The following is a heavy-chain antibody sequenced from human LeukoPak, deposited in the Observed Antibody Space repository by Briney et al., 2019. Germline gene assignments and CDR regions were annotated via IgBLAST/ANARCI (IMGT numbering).Heavy chain of an antibody. V-gene: IGHV3-23*01. J-gene: IGHJ4*02. D-gene: IGHD1-26*01. CDR2: ISGGGANT. CDR3: AKKATAGPTKAPFDY. CDR1: GFTFSTYA. Sequence: PSGGSLRLSCAASGFTFSTYALAWVRQAPGKGLEWVSGISGGGANTFYADSVKGRFTISRDNSKNTLYLQMNSLRAEDTAVYYCAKKATAGPTKAPFDYWGQGTLVTVSS.